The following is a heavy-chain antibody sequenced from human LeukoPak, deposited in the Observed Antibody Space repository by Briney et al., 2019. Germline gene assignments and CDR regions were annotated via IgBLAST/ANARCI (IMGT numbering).Heavy chain of an antibody. CDR1: GGSISSSNW. CDR3: ARDTLPSRYDSSGYYSPGYYMDV. V-gene: IGHV4-4*02. Sequence: SETLSLTCAVSGGSISSSNWWSWVRQPPGKGLEWIGETYHSGSTNYNPSLKSRVTISVDKSKNQFSLKLSSVTAADTAVYYCARDTLPSRYDSSGYYSPGYYMDVWGKGTTVTVSS. J-gene: IGHJ6*03. CDR2: TYHSGST. D-gene: IGHD3-22*01.